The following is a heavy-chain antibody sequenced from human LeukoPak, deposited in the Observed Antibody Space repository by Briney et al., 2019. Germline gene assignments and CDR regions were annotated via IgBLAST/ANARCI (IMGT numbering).Heavy chain of an antibody. V-gene: IGHV3-30*02. CDR1: GFTFSSYA. J-gene: IGHJ4*02. CDR2: IRYDGSNK. Sequence: GGSLRLSCAASGFTFSSYAMHWVRQAPGKGLEWVAFIRYDGSNKYYADSVKGRFTISRDNSKNTLYLQMNSLRAEDTAVYYCAKGVRYNWNYDYFDYWGQGTLVTVSS. D-gene: IGHD1-7*01. CDR3: AKGVRYNWNYDYFDY.